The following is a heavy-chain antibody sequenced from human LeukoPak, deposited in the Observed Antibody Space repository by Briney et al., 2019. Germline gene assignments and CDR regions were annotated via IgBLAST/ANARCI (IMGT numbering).Heavy chain of an antibody. D-gene: IGHD6-19*01. CDR1: GLTFSSYS. CDR3: ARVKARASSGWRD. J-gene: IGHJ4*02. Sequence: GGSLRLSCAASGLTFSSYSMNWVRQAPGKGLEWVSSISSSSSYIYYADSVKGRFTISRDNAKNSLYLQMNSLRAEDTAVYYCARVKARASSGWRDWGQGTLVTVSS. V-gene: IGHV3-21*01. CDR2: ISSSSSYI.